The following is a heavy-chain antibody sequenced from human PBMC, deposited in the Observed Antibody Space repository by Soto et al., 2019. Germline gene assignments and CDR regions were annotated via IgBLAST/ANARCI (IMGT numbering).Heavy chain of an antibody. J-gene: IGHJ4*02. CDR3: ARTDLKLRGLDY. V-gene: IGHV1-18*01. Sequence: QVQLVQSGTEVRKPGASVKVSCKASGYTFTSYGINWVRQAPGQGLERMGWISGYNGNTDYVQRLQDRVTMTTDTSTRTAYMELRNLRSDDSAVYSCARTDLKLRGLDYWGQGTLVTVSS. CDR1: GYTFTSYG. CDR2: ISGYNGNT. D-gene: IGHD1-7*01.